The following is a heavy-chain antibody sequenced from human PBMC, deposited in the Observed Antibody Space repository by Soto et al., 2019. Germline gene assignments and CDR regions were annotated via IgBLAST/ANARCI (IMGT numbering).Heavy chain of an antibody. D-gene: IGHD5-18*01. CDR1: GGSISSSTYY. J-gene: IGHJ4*02. CDR3: ARHSGYNYHYLLDF. Sequence: SETLSLTCTVSGGSISSSTYYWGWIRQPPGKGLEWIGSIYFGGSTYHNPSLKSRVTISVDTSKNQFSLKLGSVTAADTAVYYCARHSGYNYHYLLDFWGQGTLVTVSS. V-gene: IGHV4-39*01. CDR2: IYFGGST.